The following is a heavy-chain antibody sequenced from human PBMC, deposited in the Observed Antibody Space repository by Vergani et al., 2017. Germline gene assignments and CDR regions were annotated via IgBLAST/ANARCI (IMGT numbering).Heavy chain of an antibody. D-gene: IGHD3-16*01. Sequence: EVQLVESGGGLVQPGGSLRLSCAASGFTFSSYWMSWVRQAPGKGLEWVANKKKDGSEKYYVDSVKGRFTISRDNAKNSLYLQMNSLRAEDTAVYYCAKGGERYPDLYYFDYWGQGTLVTVSS. V-gene: IGHV3-7*01. CDR2: KKKDGSEK. CDR1: GFTFSSYW. J-gene: IGHJ4*02. CDR3: AKGGERYPDLYYFDY.